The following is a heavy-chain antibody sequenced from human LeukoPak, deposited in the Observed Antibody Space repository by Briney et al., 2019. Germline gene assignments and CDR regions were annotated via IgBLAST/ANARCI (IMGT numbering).Heavy chain of an antibody. J-gene: IGHJ4*02. CDR1: GGTFSSYA. V-gene: IGHV1-69*01. D-gene: IGHD3-9*01. CDR2: IIPIFGTA. Sequence: SVKVSCKASGGTFSSYAISWVRQAPGQGLEWMGGIIPIFGTANYAQKFQGRVTITADESTSTAYMELSSLRSEDTAVYYCASRGDYDILTGYWADRYYFDYWGQGTLVTVSS. CDR3: ASRGDYDILTGYWADRYYFDY.